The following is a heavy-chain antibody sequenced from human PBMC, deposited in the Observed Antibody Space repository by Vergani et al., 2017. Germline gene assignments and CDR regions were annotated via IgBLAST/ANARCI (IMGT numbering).Heavy chain of an antibody. J-gene: IGHJ4*02. CDR2: ISYDGDNK. CDR3: AGDCSGSFTLDY. D-gene: IGHD2-15*01. V-gene: IGHV3-30*04. Sequence: QVQLVESGGGVVQPGRSLRLSCAASGFTFSSYAMHWVRQAPGKGLEWVAVISYDGDNKNYADSVKGRFTISRDNSKKTLYLQMNTLRAEDTAVYYCAGDCSGSFTLDYGGQGTLVTVSS. CDR1: GFTFSSYA.